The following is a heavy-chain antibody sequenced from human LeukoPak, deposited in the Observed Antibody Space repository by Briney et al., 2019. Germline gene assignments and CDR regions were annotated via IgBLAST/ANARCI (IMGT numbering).Heavy chain of an antibody. CDR2: ISSNGDNT. Sequence: GGSLRLSCSVSGFTFSTYVMHWVRQAPGKGLEYVSAISSNGDNTYYADSVKGRFTISRDNSKNTLYLQMSSLRADDTAVYYCERGTGYWGQGTLVTVSS. J-gene: IGHJ4*02. CDR3: ERGTGY. CDR1: GFTFSTYV. V-gene: IGHV3-64D*06.